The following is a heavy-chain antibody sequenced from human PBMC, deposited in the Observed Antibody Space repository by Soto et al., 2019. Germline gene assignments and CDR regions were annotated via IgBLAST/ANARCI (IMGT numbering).Heavy chain of an antibody. CDR2: ISAYNGNT. V-gene: IGHV1-18*01. CDR3: ARVRVTGTSSDDYYYYGMDV. CDR1: GYTFTSYG. Sequence: VQLVQSGAEVKKSGASVKVSCKASGYTFTSYGISWVRQAPGQGLEWMGWISAYNGNTNYAQKLQGRVTMTTDTSTSTAYMELRSLRSDDTAVYYCARVRVTGTSSDDYYYYGMDVWGQGTTVTVSS. J-gene: IGHJ6*02. D-gene: IGHD1-7*01.